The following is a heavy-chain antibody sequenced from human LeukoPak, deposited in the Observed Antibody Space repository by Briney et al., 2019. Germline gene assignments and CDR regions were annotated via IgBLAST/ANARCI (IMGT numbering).Heavy chain of an antibody. J-gene: IGHJ6*02. CDR2: ISGSGGST. CDR1: GFTFSSYA. V-gene: IGHV3-23*01. CDR3: AKDPSEYYGMDV. Sequence: PGASLRLSCAASGFTFSSYAMSRVRQAPGKGLEWVSAISGSGGSTYYADSVKGRFTISRDNSKNTLYLQMNSLRAEDTAVYYCAKDPSEYYGMDVWGQGTTVTVSS.